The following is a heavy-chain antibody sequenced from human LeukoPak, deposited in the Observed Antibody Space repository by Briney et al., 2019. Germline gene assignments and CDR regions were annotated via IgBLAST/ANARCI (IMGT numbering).Heavy chain of an antibody. Sequence: GGSLTLSCAASGFTFSSYSMNWVRQAPGKGLGWVSSISSSSTHIYYADSVKGRFTISRDNAKNSLYLQMNSLRAEDTAVYYCARRPTVGVPATPDSFYFDYWGQGTLVTVSS. J-gene: IGHJ4*02. V-gene: IGHV3-21*01. CDR2: ISSSSTHI. CDR3: ARRPTVGVPATPDSFYFDY. D-gene: IGHD2-2*01. CDR1: GFTFSSYS.